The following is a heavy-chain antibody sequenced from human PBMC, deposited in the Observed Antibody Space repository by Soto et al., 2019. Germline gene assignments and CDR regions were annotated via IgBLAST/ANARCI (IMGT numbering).Heavy chain of an antibody. D-gene: IGHD3-16*02. CDR3: ASSGLGELSLALFDY. CDR1: GYTFTSYD. CDR2: MNPNSGNT. V-gene: IGHV1-8*01. J-gene: IGHJ4*02. Sequence: ASVKVSCKASGYTFTSYDINWVRQATGQGLEWMGWMNPNSGNTGYAQKFQGRVTITRDTSASTAYMELSSLRSEDTAVYYCASSGLGELSLALFDYWGQGTLVAVSS.